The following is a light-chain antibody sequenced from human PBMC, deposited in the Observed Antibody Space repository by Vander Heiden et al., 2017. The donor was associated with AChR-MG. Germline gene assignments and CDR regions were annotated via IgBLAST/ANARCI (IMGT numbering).Light chain of an antibody. CDR3: QSYDSSFWV. Sequence: QSVLTPPPSVSGAPGQRVTISCTGSSPNIGAGYDVHWYQQLPGTAPKLLIYGNSNRPSGVPDRFSGSKSGTSASLAITGLQAEDEADYYCQSYDSSFWVFGGGTKLTVL. CDR1: SPNIGAGYD. CDR2: GNS. J-gene: IGLJ3*02. V-gene: IGLV1-40*01.